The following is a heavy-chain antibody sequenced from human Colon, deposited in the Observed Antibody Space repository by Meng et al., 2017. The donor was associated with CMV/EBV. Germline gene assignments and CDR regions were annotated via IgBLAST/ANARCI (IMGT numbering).Heavy chain of an antibody. CDR1: GFSFDSYS. J-gene: IGHJ6*02. CDR2: ISTFNSHT. CDR3: VRDRGASCTNGVCSYSGMDV. D-gene: IGHD2-8*01. V-gene: IGHV3-21*01. Sequence: ESLKISCVASGFSFDSYSMNWVRQAPGKGLEWVSHISTFNSHTYYADSVKGRFTISRDDVKKSVHLLMSSLRAEDTAVYYCVRDRGASCTNGVCSYSGMDVWGQGTTVTVSS.